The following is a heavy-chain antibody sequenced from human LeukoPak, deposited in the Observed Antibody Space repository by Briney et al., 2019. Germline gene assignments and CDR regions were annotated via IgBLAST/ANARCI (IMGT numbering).Heavy chain of an antibody. CDR1: GFTFNNYG. D-gene: IGHD2-2*01. CDR3: AKGPLRGTAAAIDY. Sequence: GKSLRLSCAASGFTFNNYGMHWVRQAPGKGLEWVAVIPYDGRNKHYPDSVKGRFTISRDISTDTLWLQMDSLRTEDTAVYYCAKGPLRGTAAAIDYWGQGTLVTVSS. CDR2: IPYDGRNK. V-gene: IGHV3-30*18. J-gene: IGHJ4*02.